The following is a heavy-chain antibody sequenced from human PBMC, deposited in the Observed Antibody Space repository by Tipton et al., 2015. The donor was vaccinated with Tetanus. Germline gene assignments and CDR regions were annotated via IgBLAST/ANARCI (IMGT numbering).Heavy chain of an antibody. J-gene: IGHJ5*02. D-gene: IGHD2-15*01. Sequence: TLSLTCTVSGGSISSRDHYWTWIRQSPGKGLEWIGNIHHSGSTYYNPSLRSRLSISVDTSKNQFSLRLSSVTAADTAVYYCARDRHYCRGGNCYQDWFDPWGQGTLVTVSS. CDR1: GGSISSRDHY. CDR2: IHHSGST. V-gene: IGHV4-30-4*01. CDR3: ARDRHYCRGGNCYQDWFDP.